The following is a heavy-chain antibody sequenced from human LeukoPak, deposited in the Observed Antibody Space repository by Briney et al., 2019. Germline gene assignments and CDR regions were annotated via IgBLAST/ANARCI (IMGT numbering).Heavy chain of an antibody. CDR3: AKDRTVTTLAGDY. CDR2: ITGSGGST. J-gene: IGHJ4*02. D-gene: IGHD4-17*01. CDR1: GFTVSSNY. V-gene: IGHV3-23*01. Sequence: PGGSLRLSCAASGFTVSSNYMSWVRQAPGKGLEWVSSITGSGGSTYYADSVKGRFTISRDNSKNTLDLQMNSLRAEDTAVYYCAKDRTVTTLAGDYWGQGTLVTVSS.